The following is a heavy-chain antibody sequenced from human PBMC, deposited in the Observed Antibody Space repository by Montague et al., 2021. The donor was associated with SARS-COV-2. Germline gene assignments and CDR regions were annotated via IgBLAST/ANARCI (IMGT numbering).Heavy chain of an antibody. CDR2: IYYSGGI. D-gene: IGHD3-10*01. V-gene: IGHV4-59*11. Sequence: SETLSLTCTVSGGSMSDHYWSWIWQRPGQGLEWLAYIYYSGGINSYASLKSRVPMSVDTSKNQFSLKLTSVTAAATAAYYCARAVSVRGAVDWFDPWGQGTLVTVSS. CDR3: ARAVSVRGAVDWFDP. J-gene: IGHJ5*02. CDR1: GGSMSDHY.